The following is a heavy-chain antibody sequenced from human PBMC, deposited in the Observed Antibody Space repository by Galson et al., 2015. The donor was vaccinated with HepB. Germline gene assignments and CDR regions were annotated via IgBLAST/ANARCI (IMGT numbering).Heavy chain of an antibody. CDR3: ARGGYYDSRGYFYWFYP. D-gene: IGHD3-22*01. Sequence: VSSKASGYTFPSYGISWVRQAPGQGLEWMGWISAYNGNTNYAQKLLGRVTMTTDTSTSTACMELMSLRSDDTAVYYCARGGYYDSRGYFYWFYPLGQGTLVAVSS. CDR1: GYTFPSYG. V-gene: IGHV1-18*01. J-gene: IGHJ5*02. CDR2: ISAYNGNT.